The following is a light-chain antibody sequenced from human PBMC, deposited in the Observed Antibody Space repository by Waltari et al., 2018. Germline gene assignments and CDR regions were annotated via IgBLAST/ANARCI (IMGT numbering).Light chain of an antibody. CDR1: QSVSSY. CDR3: QQRSNWPLT. CDR2: DAS. Sequence: VLTPSPATLSLSPGDRATLSCRASQSVSSYLAWYQQKPGQPPRLLIYDASNRATGIPARFSGSGSGTDFTLTISSLEPEDFAVYYCQQRSNWPLTFGGGTKVEIK. J-gene: IGKJ4*01. V-gene: IGKV3-11*01.